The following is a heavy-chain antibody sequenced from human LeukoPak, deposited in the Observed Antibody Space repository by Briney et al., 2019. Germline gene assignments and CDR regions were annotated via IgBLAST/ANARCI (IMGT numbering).Heavy chain of an antibody. CDR2: ISSDGDTI. CDR1: GFNFNIFY. CDR3: ARDLGSSAQNNWFDP. Sequence: TGGSLRLSCAASGFNFNIFYMSWVRQAPGKGLEWVSYISSDGDTIYYADSVKGRFTISRDNAKNSLYLQMHSLRAEDTAVYYCARDLGSSAQNNWFDPWGQGTLVTVSS. V-gene: IGHV3-11*01. J-gene: IGHJ5*02. D-gene: IGHD6-6*01.